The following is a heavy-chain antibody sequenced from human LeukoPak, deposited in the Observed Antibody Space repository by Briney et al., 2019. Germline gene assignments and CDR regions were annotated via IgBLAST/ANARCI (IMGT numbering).Heavy chain of an antibody. CDR2: INPNSGGT. CDR3: ARGGPRGYSGYDPYLYYYYMDV. Sequence: GASVKVSCKASGYTFTGYYMHWVRQAPGQGLEWMGWINPNSGGTNYAQKFQGRVTMTRDTSISTPYMELRSLRSDDTAVYYCARGGPRGYSGYDPYLYYYYMDVWGKGTTVTVSS. J-gene: IGHJ6*03. D-gene: IGHD5-12*01. CDR1: GYTFTGYY. V-gene: IGHV1-2*02.